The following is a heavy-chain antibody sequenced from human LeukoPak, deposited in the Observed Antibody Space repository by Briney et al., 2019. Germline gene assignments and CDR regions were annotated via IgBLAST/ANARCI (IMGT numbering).Heavy chain of an antibody. V-gene: IGHV1-8*03. CDR3: ARLPSGRYYYYYYMDV. D-gene: IGHD6-25*01. J-gene: IGHJ6*03. CDR2: INPNSGNT. Sequence: ASVKVSCKASGYTFTSYYMHWVRQAPGQGLEWMGIINPNSGNTGYAQKFQGRVTITRNTSISTAYMELSSLRSEDTAVYYCARLPSGRYYYYYYMDVWGKGTTVTVSS. CDR1: GYTFTSYY.